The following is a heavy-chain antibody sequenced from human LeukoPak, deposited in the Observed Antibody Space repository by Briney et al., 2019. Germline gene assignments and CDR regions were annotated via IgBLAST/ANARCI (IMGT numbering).Heavy chain of an antibody. V-gene: IGHV4-59*01. Sequence: PSETLSLTCTVSGGSISSYYWSWIRQPPGKGLEWIGYIYYSGSTHYNPSLKSRVTISVDTSKNQFSLKLSSVTAADTAVYYCARAITIFGVVNYYYMDVWGKGTTVTVS. D-gene: IGHD3-3*01. CDR1: GGSISSYY. CDR3: ARAITIFGVVNYYYMDV. CDR2: IYYSGST. J-gene: IGHJ6*03.